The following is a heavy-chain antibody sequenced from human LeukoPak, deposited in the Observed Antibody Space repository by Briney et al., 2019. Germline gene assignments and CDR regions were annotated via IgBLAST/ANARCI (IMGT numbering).Heavy chain of an antibody. CDR2: INHSGST. CDR1: GGSFSGYY. Sequence: PSETLSLTCAVYGGSFSGYYWSWIRQPPGKGLEWIGEINHSGSTNYNPSLKSRVTISVDTSKNQFSLKLSSVTAADTAVYYCARLDGYNLYYYGMDVWGQGTTVTVSS. D-gene: IGHD5-24*01. CDR3: ARLDGYNLYYYGMDV. V-gene: IGHV4-34*01. J-gene: IGHJ6*02.